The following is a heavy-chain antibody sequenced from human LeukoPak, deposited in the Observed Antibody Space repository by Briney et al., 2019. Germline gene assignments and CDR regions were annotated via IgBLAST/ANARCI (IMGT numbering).Heavy chain of an antibody. CDR2: IRYDGSNK. CDR3: VTPLQWHSDY. CDR1: GFTFSSYA. Sequence: PGGSLRLSCAASGFTFSSYAMSWVRQAPGKGLEWVAFIRYDGSNKYYADSVKGRFTISRDNSKNTLYLQMNSLRAEDTAVYYCVTPLQWHSDYWGQGTLVTVSS. V-gene: IGHV3-30*02. D-gene: IGHD6-19*01. J-gene: IGHJ4*02.